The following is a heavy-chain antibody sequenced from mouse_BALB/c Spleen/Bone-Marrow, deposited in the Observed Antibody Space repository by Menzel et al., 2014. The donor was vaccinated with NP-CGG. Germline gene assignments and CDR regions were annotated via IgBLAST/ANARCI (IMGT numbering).Heavy chain of an antibody. J-gene: IGHJ3*01. V-gene: IGHV1S81*02. CDR3: ARDGYY. CDR2: INPSNGRT. CDR1: GYTFTSYW. Sequence: VQLQQSGAELVKPGASVKLSCKASGYTFTSYWMPWVKQRPGQGLEWIGEINPSNGRTNYNEKFKSKATLTVDKSSSTAYMQLSSLTSEDSAVYYCARDGYYWGQGTLVTVSA. D-gene: IGHD2-3*01.